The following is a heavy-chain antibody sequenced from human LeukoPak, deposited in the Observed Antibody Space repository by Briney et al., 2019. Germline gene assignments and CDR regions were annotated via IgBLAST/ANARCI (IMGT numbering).Heavy chain of an antibody. Sequence: PSGTLSLTCAVSGGSISSSNWWSWVRQPPGKGLEWIGEIYHSGSTNYNPSLKSRVTISVDKSKNQFSLKLSSVTAADTAVYYCASFEGEIGGGSGYYYFDYWGQGTLVTVSS. V-gene: IGHV4-4*02. CDR2: IYHSGST. J-gene: IGHJ4*02. D-gene: IGHD3-3*01. CDR3: ASFEGEIGGGSGYYYFDY. CDR1: GGSISSSNW.